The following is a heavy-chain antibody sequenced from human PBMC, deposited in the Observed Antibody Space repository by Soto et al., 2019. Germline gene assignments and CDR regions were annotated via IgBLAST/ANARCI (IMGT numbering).Heavy chain of an antibody. CDR2: IYHSGST. J-gene: IGHJ4*02. CDR3: ARVPEGITGSYFDY. D-gene: IGHD1-20*01. V-gene: IGHV4-4*02. CDR1: GGSISSSKW. Sequence: PSETPSLTWAVSGGSISSSKWWSWVRQPPGKGLEWIGEIYHSGSTNYNPSLKSRVTMSLDKSKNQFSLKLTSVTAADTAVYYCARVPEGITGSYFDYWGQGTLVTVSS.